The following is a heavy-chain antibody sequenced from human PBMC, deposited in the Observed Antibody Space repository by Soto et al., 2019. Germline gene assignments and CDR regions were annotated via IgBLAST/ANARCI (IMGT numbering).Heavy chain of an antibody. CDR2: ISGSGGST. J-gene: IGHJ5*02. CDR1: GFTFSSYS. Sequence: GGSLILSCAASGFTFSSYSMSWVRQAPGKGLEWVSAISGSGGSTYSADSVKGRFTISRDNSKNTLYLQMNSPRAEDTAVYYCAKDKISDYDFWSGFWFDPWGQGTLVTVSS. CDR3: AKDKISDYDFWSGFWFDP. V-gene: IGHV3-23*01. D-gene: IGHD3-3*01.